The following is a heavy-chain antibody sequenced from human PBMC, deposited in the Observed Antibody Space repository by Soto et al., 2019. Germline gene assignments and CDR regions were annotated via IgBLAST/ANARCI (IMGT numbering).Heavy chain of an antibody. D-gene: IGHD5-18*01. CDR2: IIPILGIA. Sequence: QVQLVQSGAEVKKPGSSVKVSCKASGGTFSSYSISWVRQAPGQGLEWMGRIIPILGIANYAQKVQGRVTITADKSTSTAYMELSSLTSEDTAVYYCAREQPGASRKYYCYFYMDVWGKGTTVTVSS. CDR3: AREQPGASRKYYCYFYMDV. V-gene: IGHV1-69*08. CDR1: GGTFSSYS. J-gene: IGHJ6*03.